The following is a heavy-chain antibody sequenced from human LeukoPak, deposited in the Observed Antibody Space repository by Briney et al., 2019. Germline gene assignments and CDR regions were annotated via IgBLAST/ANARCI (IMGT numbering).Heavy chain of an antibody. CDR1: GFTFDDYA. Sequence: PGRSLRLSCAASGFTFDDYAMHWVRQAPGKGLEWVSGISWNSGSIGYADSVKGRFTISRDNAKNSLYLQMNSLRAEDTAVYYCAGWYSPIFGYWGQGTLVTVSS. CDR2: ISWNSGSI. V-gene: IGHV3-9*01. J-gene: IGHJ4*02. D-gene: IGHD6-19*01. CDR3: AGWYSPIFGY.